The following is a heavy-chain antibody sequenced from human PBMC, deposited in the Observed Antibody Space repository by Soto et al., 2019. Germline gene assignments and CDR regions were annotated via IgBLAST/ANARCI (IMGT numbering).Heavy chain of an antibody. CDR2: ISSSGSTI. D-gene: IGHD4-4*01. CDR1: GFTFSDYY. CDR3: ARDLSNDYSNYESPPGFDY. V-gene: IGHV3-11*01. Sequence: SGGALRLSCAASGFTFSDYYMSWIPHAPGKGVEWVSYISSSGSTIYYADSVKGRFTISRDNAKNSLYLQMNSLRAEDTAVYYCARDLSNDYSNYESPPGFDYWGQGTLVTVSS. J-gene: IGHJ4*02.